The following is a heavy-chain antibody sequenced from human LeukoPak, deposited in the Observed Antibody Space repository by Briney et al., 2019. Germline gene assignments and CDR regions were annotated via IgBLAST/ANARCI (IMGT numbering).Heavy chain of an antibody. CDR3: ARVRPHYDILTGYYLPYHYYMDV. D-gene: IGHD3-9*01. J-gene: IGHJ6*03. Sequence: SETLSLTCTVSGGSISSYYWSWIRQPAGKGLEWIGRIYTSGSTNYNPSLKSRVTMSVDTSKNQFSLKLSSVTAADMAVYYCARVRPHYDILTGYYLPYHYYMDVWGKGTTVTVSS. CDR2: IYTSGST. CDR1: GGSISSYY. V-gene: IGHV4-4*07.